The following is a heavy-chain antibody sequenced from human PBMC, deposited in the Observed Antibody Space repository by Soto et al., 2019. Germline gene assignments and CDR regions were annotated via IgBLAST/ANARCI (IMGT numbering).Heavy chain of an antibody. J-gene: IGHJ4*02. CDR1: GFTFSSYA. D-gene: IGHD6-6*01. V-gene: IGHV3-23*01. CDR2: ISGSGGST. Sequence: GGSLRLSCAASGFTFSSYAMSWVRQAPGKGLEWVSAISGSGGSTYYADSVKGRFTISRDNSKNTLYLQMNSLRAEDTAVYYCAKDLHPLDSLLVPRTTYWGQGTLVTVSS. CDR3: AKDLHPLDSLLVPRTTY.